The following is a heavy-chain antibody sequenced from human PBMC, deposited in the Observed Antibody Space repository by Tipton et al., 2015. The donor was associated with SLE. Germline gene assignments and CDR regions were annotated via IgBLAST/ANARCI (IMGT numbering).Heavy chain of an antibody. D-gene: IGHD7-27*01. CDR3: ARDTLGGLDY. J-gene: IGHJ4*02. Sequence: LRLSCTVSGGSISNYSWSWIRQPPGKGLEWIGSIYHSGNTYSNPSFKSRVTISVDTSKNQFSLKMSSVTAADTAVYYCARDTLGGLDYWGQGTLVTVSS. V-gene: IGHV4-4*08. CDR1: GGSISNYS. CDR2: IYHSGNT.